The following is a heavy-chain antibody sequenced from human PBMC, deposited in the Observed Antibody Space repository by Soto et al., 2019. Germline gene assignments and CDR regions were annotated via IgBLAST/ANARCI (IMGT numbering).Heavy chain of an antibody. J-gene: IGHJ6*02. CDR3: ARDPRSSPRLMYYYYGMDV. CDR2: IIPIFGTA. Sequence: SVKVSCKASGGTFSSYAISWVRQAPGQGLEWMGGIIPIFGTANYAQKFQGRVTITADESTSTAYMELSSLRSEDTAVYYCARDPRSSPRLMYYYYGMDVWGQGTTVTVYS. CDR1: GGTFSSYA. D-gene: IGHD6-6*01. V-gene: IGHV1-69*13.